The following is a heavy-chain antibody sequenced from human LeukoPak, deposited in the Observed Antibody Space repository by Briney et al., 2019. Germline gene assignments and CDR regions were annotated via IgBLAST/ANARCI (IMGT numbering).Heavy chain of an antibody. J-gene: IGHJ4*02. CDR1: GFTFEDYA. Sequence: GGSLRLSCAASGFTFEDYAMHWVRKVPGKGLEWVSGISWNSGRIGYADSVKGRLTISRDNAKNSLYLQMNSLRAEDTALYYCARDHYYDSSGYHYFDYWGQGTLVTVSS. V-gene: IGHV3-9*01. CDR2: ISWNSGRI. D-gene: IGHD3-22*01. CDR3: ARDHYYDSSGYHYFDY.